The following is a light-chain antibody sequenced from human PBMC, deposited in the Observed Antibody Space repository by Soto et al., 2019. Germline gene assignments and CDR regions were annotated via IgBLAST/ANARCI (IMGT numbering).Light chain of an antibody. V-gene: IGKV1-33*01. CDR3: QLYDNRPPWT. CDR1: QDISNY. J-gene: IGKJ1*01. CDR2: DAS. Sequence: DIQMTQSPSSLSASVGDRVTITCQASQDISNYLHWYQQKPGKAPKLLIYDASNLEIELPSRFSGSASGTDFTFSISGLQTEDIATYYCQLYDNRPPWTFGHGTKLESK.